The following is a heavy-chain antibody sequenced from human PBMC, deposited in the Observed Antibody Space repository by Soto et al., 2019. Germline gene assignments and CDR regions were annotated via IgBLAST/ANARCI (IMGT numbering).Heavy chain of an antibody. Sequence: ASVKVSCKASGYTFTSYGISWVRQAPGQGLEWMGWISAYNGNTNYAQKLQGKVTMTTDTSTSTAYMELRSLRSDDTAVYYCARGRPGAGYSGYDLDYYYGMDVWGQGTTVTVSS. CDR3: ARGRPGAGYSGYDLDYYYGMDV. V-gene: IGHV1-18*04. J-gene: IGHJ6*02. CDR2: ISAYNGNT. D-gene: IGHD5-12*01. CDR1: GYTFTSYG.